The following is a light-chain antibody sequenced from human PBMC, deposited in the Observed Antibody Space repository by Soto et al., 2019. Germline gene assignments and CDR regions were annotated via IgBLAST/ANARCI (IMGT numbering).Light chain of an antibody. CDR2: GNS. V-gene: IGLV1-40*01. Sequence: QSLLTQPPSVSGAPGQSVTISCTGSSSNIGAGYDVHWHRQLPGTAPKLLIYGNSNRPSGVPDRFSGSNSGTSASLAINGLQAGDEADYYCQSYDTSLSGSYVFGTGTKVTVL. J-gene: IGLJ1*01. CDR3: QSYDTSLSGSYV. CDR1: SSNIGAGYD.